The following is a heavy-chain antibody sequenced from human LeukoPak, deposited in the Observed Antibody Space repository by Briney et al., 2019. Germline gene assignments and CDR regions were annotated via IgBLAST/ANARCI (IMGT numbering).Heavy chain of an antibody. CDR1: GGSINSYY. V-gene: IGHV4-59*01. CDR2: IFYSGST. Sequence: SETLSLTCTVSGGSINSYYWSWIRQSPGKGLEWIGYIFYSGSTKYNPSLKSRVTISLDTSKKQFSLKLSSVTAADTAVYYCAKAPPSRWLQYFYWGQGTLVTVSS. D-gene: IGHD5-24*01. CDR3: AKAPPSRWLQYFY. J-gene: IGHJ4*02.